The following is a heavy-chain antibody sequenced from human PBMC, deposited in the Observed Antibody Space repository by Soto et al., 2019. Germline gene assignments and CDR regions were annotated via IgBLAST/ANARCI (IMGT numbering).Heavy chain of an antibody. CDR3: ARVYCGGDCYTPYYFDY. V-gene: IGHV3-11*06. CDR2: ISSSSSYT. D-gene: IGHD2-21*02. J-gene: IGHJ4*02. CDR1: GFTFSDYY. Sequence: GGSLRLSCAASGFTFSDYYMSWIRQAPGKGLEWVSYISSSSSYTNYADSVKGRFTISRDNAKNSLYLQMNSLRAEDTAVYYCARVYCGGDCYTPYYFDYWGQGTLVTVSS.